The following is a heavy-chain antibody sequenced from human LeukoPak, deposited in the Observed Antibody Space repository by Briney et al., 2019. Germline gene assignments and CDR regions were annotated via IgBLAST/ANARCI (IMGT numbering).Heavy chain of an antibody. J-gene: IGHJ3*02. CDR1: GGSITSYY. V-gene: IGHV4-38-2*02. Sequence: SETLSLTCNVSGGSITSYYWGWIRQPPAKGLEWIGSIYHSGRTHYNPSLKSRVTISGDTSKNQFSLKLSSVTAAETAVYYCARGLTPDAFDIWGQGTMVTVSS. CDR2: IYHSGRT. CDR3: ARGLTPDAFDI.